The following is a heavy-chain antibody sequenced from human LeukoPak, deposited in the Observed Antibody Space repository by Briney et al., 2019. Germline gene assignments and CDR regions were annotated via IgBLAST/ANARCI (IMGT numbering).Heavy chain of an antibody. CDR1: GGSISSYY. V-gene: IGHV4-59*08. CDR2: ISYSGST. CDR3: ARGHSYASGSSVGCDY. J-gene: IGHJ4*02. Sequence: TSETLSLTCTVSGGSISSYYWTWIRQLPGKGLEWIGYISYSGSTDYNPSLKSRVTISVDTSKNQFSLKLNSVTAADTAVYYCARGHSYASGSSVGCDYWGQGTLVTVSS. D-gene: IGHD3-10*01.